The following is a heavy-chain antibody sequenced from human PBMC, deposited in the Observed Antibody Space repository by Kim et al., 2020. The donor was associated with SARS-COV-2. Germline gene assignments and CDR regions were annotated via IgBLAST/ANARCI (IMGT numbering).Heavy chain of an antibody. D-gene: IGHD1-26*01. J-gene: IGHJ4*02. Sequence: ADSVKGRFTISRDNSKNTLYLQMNSLRAEDTAVYYCAKDRTAVGATTFHYWGQGTLVTVSS. V-gene: IGHV3-33*06. CDR3: AKDRTAVGATTFHY.